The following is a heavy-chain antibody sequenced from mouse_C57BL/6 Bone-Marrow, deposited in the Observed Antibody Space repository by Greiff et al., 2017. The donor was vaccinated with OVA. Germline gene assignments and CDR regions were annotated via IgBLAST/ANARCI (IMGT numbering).Heavy chain of an antibody. J-gene: IGHJ4*01. D-gene: IGHD3-2*02. CDR1: GFTFSDYY. Sequence: EVQLVESEGGLVQPGSSMKLSCTASGFTFSDYYMAWVRQVPEKGLEWVANINYDGSSTYYLDSLKSRFIITRDNAKNILYLQMSSLKSEDTATYDGARDSSGYGNYYAMDYWGQGTSVTVSS. V-gene: IGHV5-16*01. CDR2: INYDGSST. CDR3: ARDSSGYGNYYAMDY.